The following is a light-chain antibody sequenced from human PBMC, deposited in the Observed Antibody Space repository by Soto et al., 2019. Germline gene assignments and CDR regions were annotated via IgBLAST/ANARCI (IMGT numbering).Light chain of an antibody. CDR3: QQYYNTLLS. CDR1: QSILYNSNNKNY. Sequence: DIVMTQSPDSLAVSLGERATINCKSSQSILYNSNNKNYLAWYQQKPGQPPKLLIYWASTRESGVPDRFSGSESGTDFTLTISSLQAEDVAVYYCQQYYNTLLSLGGGTKVEIK. V-gene: IGKV4-1*01. CDR2: WAS. J-gene: IGKJ4*01.